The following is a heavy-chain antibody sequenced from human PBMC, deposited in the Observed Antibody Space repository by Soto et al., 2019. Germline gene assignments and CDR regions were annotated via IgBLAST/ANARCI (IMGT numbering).Heavy chain of an antibody. CDR2: IYHSGST. CDR3: ARYYDFWSGSGPYYYYGMDV. Sequence: PSDTLSLTCALSGGSISSSNWWSWVRQPPGKGLEWIGEIYHSGSTNYNPSLKSRVTISVDKSKNQFSLKLSSVTAADTAVYYCARYYDFWSGSGPYYYYGMDVWGQGTTVTVSS. CDR1: GGSISSSNW. V-gene: IGHV4-4*02. D-gene: IGHD3-3*01. J-gene: IGHJ6*02.